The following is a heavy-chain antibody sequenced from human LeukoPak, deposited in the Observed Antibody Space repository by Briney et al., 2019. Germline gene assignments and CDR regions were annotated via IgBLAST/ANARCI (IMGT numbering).Heavy chain of an antibody. CDR2: IYPGDSDT. D-gene: IGHD1-14*01. CDR1: GYSFTNYW. V-gene: IGHV5-51*01. J-gene: IGHJ4*02. Sequence: GESLKISCAGSGYSFTNYWIGWVRQMPGKGLEWMGIIYPGDSDTKYSPSFQGQVTISADKSISTAYLQWSSLKASDTAIYSCARPNRGAPFDYWGQGTLVTVSS. CDR3: ARPNRGAPFDY.